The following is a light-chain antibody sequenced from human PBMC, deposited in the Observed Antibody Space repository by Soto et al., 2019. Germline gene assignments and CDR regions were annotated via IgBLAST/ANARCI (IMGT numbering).Light chain of an antibody. CDR1: SSNIGAGYD. J-gene: IGLJ1*01. V-gene: IGLV1-40*01. Sequence: QSVLTQPPSVSGAPGQRVTISCTGSSSNIGAGYDVHWYQQLPGTAPKLLIYGNSNRPSGVPDRFSGSKSGTSASLAITGLQAEDEADYYCQSYDSSLSVYVFVTGTKV. CDR2: GNS. CDR3: QSYDSSLSVYV.